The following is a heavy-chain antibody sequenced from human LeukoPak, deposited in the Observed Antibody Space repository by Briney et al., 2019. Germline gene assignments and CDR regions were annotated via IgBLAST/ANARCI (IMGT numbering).Heavy chain of an antibody. Sequence: SLTLSLTCAVSGDSISSGDYSWSWLRQPSGNGLEWIGYIFHSGNSYYNPSLKSRVTISVDKSKNQFSLRLTSVTAADTAVYYCARELWFVNAPGSWLDLWGQGALVTVSS. CDR1: GDSISSGDYS. J-gene: IGHJ5*02. D-gene: IGHD3-10*01. CDR2: IFHSGNS. V-gene: IGHV4-30-2*01. CDR3: ARELWFVNAPGSWLDL.